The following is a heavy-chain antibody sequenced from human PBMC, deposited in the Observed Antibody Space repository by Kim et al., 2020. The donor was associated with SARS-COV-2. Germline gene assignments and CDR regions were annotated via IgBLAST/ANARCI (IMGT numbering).Heavy chain of an antibody. Sequence: GGSLRLSCAASGFTFRTYCMSWVRPAPGTGREWVANIEQDGSKKYYVDSVKGRFTISRDNAKNSLDLQMNGLRAEDTGVYYCVRVSGQYYYYYGMDVWGQGTTVTVSS. J-gene: IGHJ6*02. CDR3: VRVSGQYYYYYGMDV. CDR1: GFTFRTYC. V-gene: IGHV3-7*03. CDR2: IEQDGSKK. D-gene: IGHD6-19*01.